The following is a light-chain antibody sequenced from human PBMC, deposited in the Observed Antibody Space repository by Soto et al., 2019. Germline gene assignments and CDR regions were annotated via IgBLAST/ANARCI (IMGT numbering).Light chain of an antibody. CDR1: SSDVGGYNS. CDR2: DVS. Sequence: QAVVTQPASVSGSPGQSITISCTGSSSDVGGYNSVSWYQQHPGKVPKLMIYDVSNRPSGVSNRFSGFKSGNTASLTISGLQAEDAADYYCSSYTSIGTVLFGGGTKLTVL. J-gene: IGLJ3*02. V-gene: IGLV2-14*01. CDR3: SSYTSIGTVL.